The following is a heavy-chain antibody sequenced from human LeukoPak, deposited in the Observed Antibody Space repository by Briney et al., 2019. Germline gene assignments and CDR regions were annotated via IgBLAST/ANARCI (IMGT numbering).Heavy chain of an antibody. Sequence: KTSDTLSLTCTVSGGSISSVGYYWSWIRQHPGKGLEWIGYIYYSGSTYYNPSLRSRVTISVDTSKNQFSLKLSSVTAADTAVYYCARDAVDQGRSFDYWGQGTLVTVSS. CDR2: IYYSGST. J-gene: IGHJ4*02. CDR3: ARDAVDQGRSFDY. D-gene: IGHD2-15*01. V-gene: IGHV4-31*03. CDR1: GGSISSVGYY.